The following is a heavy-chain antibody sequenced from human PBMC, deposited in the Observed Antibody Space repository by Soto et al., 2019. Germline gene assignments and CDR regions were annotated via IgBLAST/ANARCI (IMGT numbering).Heavy chain of an antibody. Sequence: PGGSLRLSCAASGFTFSSYAMSWVRQAPGKGLEWVSAISGSGGSTYYADSVKGRFTISRDNSKNTLYLQMNSLRAEDTAVYYCAKLGYYDSSGHPRFYYYGMDVWGQGTTVTVSS. D-gene: IGHD3-22*01. J-gene: IGHJ6*02. CDR2: ISGSGGST. CDR3: AKLGYYDSSGHPRFYYYGMDV. CDR1: GFTFSSYA. V-gene: IGHV3-23*01.